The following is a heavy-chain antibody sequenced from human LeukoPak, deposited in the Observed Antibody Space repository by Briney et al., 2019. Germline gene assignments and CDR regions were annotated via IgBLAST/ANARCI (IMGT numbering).Heavy chain of an antibody. D-gene: IGHD2-21*02. J-gene: IGHJ4*02. CDR3: ARTYCGGDCSRYYFDY. V-gene: IGHV1-69*05. Sequence: SVKVSCKASGGTFSSYAISWVRQAPGQGLEWMGRIIPIFGAANYAQKFQGRVTITTDESTSTAYMGLSSLRSEDTAVYYCARTYCGGDCSRYYFDYWGQGTLVTVSS. CDR2: IIPIFGAA. CDR1: GGTFSSYA.